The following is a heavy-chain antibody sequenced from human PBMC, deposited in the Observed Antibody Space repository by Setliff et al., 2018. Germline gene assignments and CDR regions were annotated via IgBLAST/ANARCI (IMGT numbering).Heavy chain of an antibody. Sequence: ASVKVSCKASGYTFTSYDINWVRQATGQGLEWMGWMNPNSGNTGYAQKFQGRVTITRNTSISTAYMELSSLRSEDTAVYYCARGGGQIHYDFWSGYYGFDLWGQGTMVTVSS. CDR3: ARGGGQIHYDFWSGYYGFDL. J-gene: IGHJ3*01. CDR1: GYTFTSYD. CDR2: MNPNSGNT. V-gene: IGHV1-8*03. D-gene: IGHD3-3*01.